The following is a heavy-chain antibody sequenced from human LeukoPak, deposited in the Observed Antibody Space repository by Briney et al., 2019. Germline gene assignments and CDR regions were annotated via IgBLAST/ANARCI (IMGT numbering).Heavy chain of an antibody. D-gene: IGHD2-15*01. V-gene: IGHV1-2*02. J-gene: IGHJ4*02. CDR3: ARDSADIVVVVAADFDY. CDR2: INPNSGGT. CDR1: GYTFTGYY. Sequence: ASVKVSRKASGYTFTGYYIHWVRQAPGQGLEWMGWINPNSGGTNYAQKFQGRVTMTRDTSISTAYMELSRLRSDDTAVYYCARDSADIVVVVAADFDYWGQGTQVTVSS.